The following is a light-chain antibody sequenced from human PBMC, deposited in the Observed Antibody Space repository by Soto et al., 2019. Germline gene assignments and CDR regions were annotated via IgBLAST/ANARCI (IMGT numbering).Light chain of an antibody. Sequence: QSVLTQPPSVSGAPGQSVAISCTGSSSNIGAGYDVHWYQHLPGRAPKLLIYANNNRPSGVPDRFSGSKSGTSASLAITGLQAEDEAHYYCCSYARTPTPLYVFGSATKLTVL. V-gene: IGLV1-40*01. CDR2: ANN. J-gene: IGLJ1*01. CDR3: CSYARTPTPLYV. CDR1: SSNIGAGYD.